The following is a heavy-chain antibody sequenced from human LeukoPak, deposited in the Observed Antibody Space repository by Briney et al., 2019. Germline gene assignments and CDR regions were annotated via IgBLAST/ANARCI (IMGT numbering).Heavy chain of an antibody. V-gene: IGHV1-46*01. J-gene: IGHJ3*02. D-gene: IGHD6-13*01. CDR3: TRDHLAADGSDAFDI. CDR1: GYTFTSYY. Sequence: ASVKVSCKASGYTFTSYYMHWVRQAPGQGLECMGIINPSGGSTSYAQKFQGRVTMTRDMSTSTVYMELSSLRSEDTAVYYCTRDHLAADGSDAFDIWGQGTMVTVSS. CDR2: INPSGGST.